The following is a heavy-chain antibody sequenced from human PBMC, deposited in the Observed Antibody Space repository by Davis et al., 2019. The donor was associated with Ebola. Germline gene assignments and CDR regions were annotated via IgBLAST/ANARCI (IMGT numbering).Heavy chain of an antibody. D-gene: IGHD4-17*01. CDR2: ISGSGGST. V-gene: IGHV3-23*01. CDR1: GFTFSSYA. Sequence: PGGSLRLSCAASGFTFSSYAMSWVRQAPGKGLEWVSAISGSGGSTYYADSVKGRFTISRDNSKNTLYLQLNSLRAEDTAVYYCAREGLTVTTDYYYYYYMDVWGKGTTVTVSS. J-gene: IGHJ6*03. CDR3: AREGLTVTTDYYYYYYMDV.